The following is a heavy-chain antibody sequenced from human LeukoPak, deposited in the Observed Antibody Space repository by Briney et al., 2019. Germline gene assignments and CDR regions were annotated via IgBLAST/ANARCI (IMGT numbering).Heavy chain of an antibody. V-gene: IGHV3-21*01. CDR2: IGGNSNYI. J-gene: IGHJ3*02. Sequence: GGSLRLSCAASGFTFSSYTINWVRQAPGKGLEWVSSIGGNSNYIYYADSVKGRFTISRDSAKSSLYLQMNSLRAEDTAVYYCARAVSCTNGACSHDAFHIWGLGTMVTVSS. CDR3: ARAVSCTNGACSHDAFHI. CDR1: GFTFSSYT. D-gene: IGHD2-8*01.